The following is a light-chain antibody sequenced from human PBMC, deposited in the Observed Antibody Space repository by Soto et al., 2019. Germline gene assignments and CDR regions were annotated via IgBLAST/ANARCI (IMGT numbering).Light chain of an antibody. J-gene: IGKJ1*01. V-gene: IGKV3D-20*01. CDR2: DTS. Sequence: LTEAPTSVDLSPTQSATLWCRASQNVVSYKLAWYQQKPGQPPRLLIYDTSKRATGIPDRFIGSGSGTDFTLTISRLEPEDFAVYYCQQYVTSPRTFGQGTNVDIK. CDR1: QNVVSYK. CDR3: QQYVTSPRT.